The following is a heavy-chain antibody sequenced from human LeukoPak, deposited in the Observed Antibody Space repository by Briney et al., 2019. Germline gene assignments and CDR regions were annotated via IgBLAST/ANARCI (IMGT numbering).Heavy chain of an antibody. D-gene: IGHD6-25*01. CDR2: ISSSSSYI. CDR3: ARAGVRLPIDY. J-gene: IGHJ4*02. Sequence: GGSLRLSCAASGFTFSSYSMSWVRQAPGKGLEWVSSISSSSSYIYYADSVKGRFTISRDNAKNSLYLQMNSLRAEDTAVYYCARAGVRLPIDYWGQGTLVTVSS. V-gene: IGHV3-21*01. CDR1: GFTFSSYS.